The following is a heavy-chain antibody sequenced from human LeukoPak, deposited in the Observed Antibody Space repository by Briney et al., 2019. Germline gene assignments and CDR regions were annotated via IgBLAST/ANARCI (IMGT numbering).Heavy chain of an antibody. Sequence: SETLSLTCTVSGGSISTSNYYWGWIRQPPGKGLEWIGNIFYSGSTYYSPSLRSRVTISVDTSKNQFSLKLSSVTAADTAVYYCARLMRGYSYGSFYFDYWGQGTLVTVSS. V-gene: IGHV4-39*01. CDR3: ARLMRGYSYGSFYFDY. J-gene: IGHJ4*02. CDR2: IFYSGST. D-gene: IGHD5-18*01. CDR1: GGSISTSNYY.